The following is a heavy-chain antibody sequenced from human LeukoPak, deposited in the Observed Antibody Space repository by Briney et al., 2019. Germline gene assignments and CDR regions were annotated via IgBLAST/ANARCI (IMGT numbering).Heavy chain of an antibody. J-gene: IGHJ5*02. CDR3: ARDGAASGSSWHYVTRNWFDP. D-gene: IGHD6-13*01. Sequence: ASVKVSCKASGYTFTGYYMHWVRQAPGQGLEWMGWINPNSGGTNYAQKFQGRVTMTRDTSISTAYMELSRLRSDDTAVYYCARDGAASGSSWHYVTRNWFDPWGQGTLVTVSS. CDR1: GYTFTGYY. CDR2: INPNSGGT. V-gene: IGHV1-2*02.